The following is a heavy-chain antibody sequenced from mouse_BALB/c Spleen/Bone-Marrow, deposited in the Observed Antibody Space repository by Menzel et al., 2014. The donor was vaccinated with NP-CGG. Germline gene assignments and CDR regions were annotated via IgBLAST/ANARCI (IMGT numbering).Heavy chain of an antibody. J-gene: IGHJ3*01. CDR1: GFTFSDYY. Sequence: EVQRVESGGGLVQPGGSLKLSCATSGFTFSDYYMYWVRQTPEKRLEWVAYISNGGGSTYYPDTVKGRFTISRDNAKNTLYLQMSRLKSEDTAMYYCARQGIYYDYDPFAYWGQGTLVTVS. CDR2: ISNGGGST. D-gene: IGHD2-4*01. CDR3: ARQGIYYDYDPFAY. V-gene: IGHV5-12*02.